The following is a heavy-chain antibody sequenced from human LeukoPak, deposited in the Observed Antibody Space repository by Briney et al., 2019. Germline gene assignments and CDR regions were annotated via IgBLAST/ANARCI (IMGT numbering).Heavy chain of an antibody. J-gene: IGHJ4*02. CDR3: ARSSGYRRSFDY. V-gene: IGHV6-1*01. Sequence: SQTLSLTCAISGDSFSSNSAAWNWIRQSPSRGLEWLGRTYCRSKCYNDYAVSVKSRITINPDTSKNQFSLQLNSVTPEDTAVYYCARSSGYRRSFDYWGQGTLVTVSS. D-gene: IGHD3-22*01. CDR1: GDSFSSNSAA. CDR2: TYCRSKCYN.